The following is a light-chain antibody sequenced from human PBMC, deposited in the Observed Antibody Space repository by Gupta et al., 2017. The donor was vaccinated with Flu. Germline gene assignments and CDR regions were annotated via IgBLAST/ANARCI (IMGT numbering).Light chain of an antibody. CDR1: QGIRGY. CDR3: QQGHSSPYT. Sequence: PSFLSASVGDRVTITCRASQGIRGYVGWYQQKPGKAPQLLIYAASTLKSGVPSRFSGSGSGTKYTLTINSRQAEDFASYYCQQGHSSPYTFGQGTXLDIK. V-gene: IGKV1-9*01. J-gene: IGKJ2*01. CDR2: AAS.